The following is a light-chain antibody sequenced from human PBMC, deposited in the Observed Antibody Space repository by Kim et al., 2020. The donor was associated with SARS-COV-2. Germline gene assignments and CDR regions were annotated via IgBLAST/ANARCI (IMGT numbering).Light chain of an antibody. CDR3: QQYNYWPIT. CDR2: GAS. J-gene: IGKJ5*01. CDR1: QSVSSN. Sequence: EIVMTQSPATLSVSPGERATLSCRASQSVSSNLAWYQQKPGQAPRLLIYGASTRATGIPARFSGSGSGTAFTLTITSLQSEDFALYYCQQYNYWPITFGQGTRLEIK. V-gene: IGKV3-15*01.